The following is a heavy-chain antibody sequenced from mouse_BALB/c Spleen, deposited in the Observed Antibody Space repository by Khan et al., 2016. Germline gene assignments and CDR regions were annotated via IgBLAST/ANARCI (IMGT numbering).Heavy chain of an antibody. CDR3: ARRAYDDSVGFAY. CDR2: IDPANGNT. D-gene: IGHD2-3*01. Sequence: VQLQQSGAELVKPGASVKLSCTASGFNFKDTYMHWVKQRPEQGLEWIGRIDPANGNTKYDPKFQGKATITADTSSNTAYLQLSSLTSEDHAVYYCARRAYDDSVGFAYWGQGTLDTVSA. J-gene: IGHJ3*01. V-gene: IGHV14-3*02. CDR1: GFNFKDTY.